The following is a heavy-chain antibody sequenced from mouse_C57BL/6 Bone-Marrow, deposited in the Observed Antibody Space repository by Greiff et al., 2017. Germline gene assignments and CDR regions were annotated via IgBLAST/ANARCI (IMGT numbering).Heavy chain of an antibody. Sequence: EVQLQESGGDLVKPGGSLKLSCAASGFTFSSYGMSWVRQTPDKRLGWVATIRSGGSYTYYPDSVKGRFTISRDNAKNTLYLQMSSLKSEDTAMYYCARHRSYYAMDYWGQGTSVTVSS. D-gene: IGHD1-1*01. CDR3: ARHRSYYAMDY. CDR2: IRSGGSYT. V-gene: IGHV5-6*01. J-gene: IGHJ4*01. CDR1: GFTFSSYG.